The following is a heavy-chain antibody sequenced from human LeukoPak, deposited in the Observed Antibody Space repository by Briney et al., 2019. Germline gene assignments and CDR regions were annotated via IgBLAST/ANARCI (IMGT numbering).Heavy chain of an antibody. J-gene: IGHJ4*02. D-gene: IGHD3-10*01. CDR3: ASLGLRGG. Sequence: GGSLRLSCTASGFSFSNYWMHWVRQAPGKGLEWVANIKQDGSEKNYVGSVKGRFTISRDDAKSSLFLQMNSLRGEDTAVYYCASLGLRGGWGQGTLVTVSS. CDR1: GFSFSNYW. V-gene: IGHV3-7*03. CDR2: IKQDGSEK.